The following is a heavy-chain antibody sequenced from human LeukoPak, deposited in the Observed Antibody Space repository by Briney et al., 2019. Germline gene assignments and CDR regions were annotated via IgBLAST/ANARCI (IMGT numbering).Heavy chain of an antibody. CDR3: ARAPKVVPKWGWNGYYMDV. Sequence: ASVKVSCKASGYTFTSYGISWVRQAPGQGLEWMGWISAYNGNTNYAQKLQGRVTMTTDTSTSTAYMELSSLRSEDTAVYYCARAPKVVPKWGWNGYYMDVWGKGTTVTVSS. V-gene: IGHV1-18*01. CDR2: ISAYNGNT. CDR1: GYTFTSYG. J-gene: IGHJ6*03. D-gene: IGHD2-2*01.